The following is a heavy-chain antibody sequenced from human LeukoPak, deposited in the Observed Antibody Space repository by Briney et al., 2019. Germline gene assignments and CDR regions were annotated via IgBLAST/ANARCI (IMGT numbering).Heavy chain of an antibody. D-gene: IGHD4-23*01. Sequence: ASVTVSCTASGYTFTSYYMHWVRQAPGQGLEWMGIINPSGGSTSYAQKFQGRVTMTRDTSTSTVYMELSSLRSEDTAVYYCARDLYYGGNQVNYYYYGMDVWGQGTTVTVSS. J-gene: IGHJ6*02. V-gene: IGHV1-46*01. CDR2: INPSGGST. CDR3: ARDLYYGGNQVNYYYYGMDV. CDR1: GYTFTSYY.